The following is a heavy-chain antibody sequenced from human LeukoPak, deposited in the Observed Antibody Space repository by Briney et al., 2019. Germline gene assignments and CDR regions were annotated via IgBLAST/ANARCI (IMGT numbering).Heavy chain of an antibody. Sequence: PSETLSLTCTVSGDSISSYYWSLIRQPPGKGLEWIGCIYYSGNTNYNPSLKSRVTISIDTSKNQFSLKLSSVTAADTAVYYCARDYAFDIWGQGTMVTVSS. J-gene: IGHJ3*02. CDR2: IYYSGNT. CDR1: GDSISSYY. CDR3: ARDYAFDI. V-gene: IGHV4-59*01.